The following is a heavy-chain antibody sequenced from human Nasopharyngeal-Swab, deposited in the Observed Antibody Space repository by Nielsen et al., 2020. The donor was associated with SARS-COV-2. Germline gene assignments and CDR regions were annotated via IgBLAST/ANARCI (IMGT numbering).Heavy chain of an antibody. J-gene: IGHJ4*02. Sequence: GGSLRLSCAASGFTFSSYAMSWVRQPPGKGLEWLSAISGSGGSTYYADSVKGRFTISRDNSKNTLYLQMNSLRAEDTAVYYCAKGPGYCSSTSCARKAYFDYWGQGTLVTVSS. CDR3: AKGPGYCSSTSCARKAYFDY. V-gene: IGHV3-23*01. CDR1: GFTFSSYA. CDR2: ISGSGGST. D-gene: IGHD2-2*03.